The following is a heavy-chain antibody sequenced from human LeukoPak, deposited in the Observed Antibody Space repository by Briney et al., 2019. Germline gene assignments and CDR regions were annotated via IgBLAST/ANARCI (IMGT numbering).Heavy chain of an antibody. Sequence: SETLSLTCTVSGGSISSYYWSWIRQPPGKGLEWIGYIYYSGSTNYNPSLKGRVTISVDTSKNQFSLKLSSVTAADTAVYYCARAAGSSSWLEYFQHWGQGTLVTVSS. J-gene: IGHJ1*01. CDR2: IYYSGST. CDR1: GGSISSYY. D-gene: IGHD6-13*01. CDR3: ARAAGSSSWLEYFQH. V-gene: IGHV4-59*01.